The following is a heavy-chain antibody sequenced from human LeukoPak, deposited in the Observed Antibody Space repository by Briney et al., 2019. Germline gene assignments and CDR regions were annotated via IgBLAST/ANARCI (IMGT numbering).Heavy chain of an antibody. CDR3: THSIDGYNLDY. CDR2: IRSKANSYAT. V-gene: IGHV3-73*01. J-gene: IGHJ4*02. D-gene: IGHD5-24*01. Sequence: PGGSLRPSCAASGFTFSGSAMHWVRQASGKGLEWVGRIRSKANSYATAYAASVKGRFTISRDDSKNTAYLQMNSLKTEDTAVYYCTHSIDGYNLDYWGQGTLVTVSS. CDR1: GFTFSGSA.